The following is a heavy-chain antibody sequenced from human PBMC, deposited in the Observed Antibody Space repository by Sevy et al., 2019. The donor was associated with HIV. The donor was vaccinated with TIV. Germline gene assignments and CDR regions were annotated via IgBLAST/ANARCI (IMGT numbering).Heavy chain of an antibody. CDR1: GYTFTSYG. Sequence: ASVKVSCKASGYTFTSYGISWVRQALGQGLEWMGWISAYNGNTNYAQKLQGRVTMTTDTSTSTAYMELRSLRSDDTAVYYCARPRSIAAASESPFDYWGQGTLVTVSS. D-gene: IGHD6-13*01. CDR2: ISAYNGNT. CDR3: ARPRSIAAASESPFDY. V-gene: IGHV1-18*01. J-gene: IGHJ4*02.